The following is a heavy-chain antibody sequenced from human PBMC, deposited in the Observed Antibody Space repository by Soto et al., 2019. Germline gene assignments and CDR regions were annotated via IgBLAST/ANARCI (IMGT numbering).Heavy chain of an antibody. V-gene: IGHV4-39*01. CDR1: GDSISTTSYY. CDR3: ARQILDYYTSGTYSNWFDP. J-gene: IGHJ5*02. CDR2: IYYSGNT. Sequence: SETLSLTCTVSGDSISTTSYYWGWIRQPPGKGLEWIGNIYYSGNTYYNPSLKSRVTMSIDTSRNQFSLKLNSVTAADTAVFYCARQILDYYTSGTYSNWFDPWGQGNLVTVSS. D-gene: IGHD3-10*01.